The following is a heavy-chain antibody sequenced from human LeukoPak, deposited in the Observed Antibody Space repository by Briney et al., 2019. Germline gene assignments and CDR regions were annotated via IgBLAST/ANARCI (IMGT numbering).Heavy chain of an antibody. CDR3: AKPYPTLTTSAVLDN. CDR1: GFTFSNYA. V-gene: IGHV3-30*18. CDR2: ISYDGNSQ. Sequence: GGSLRLSCAASGFTFSNYAIHWVRQAPGRGLEWVAAISYDGNSQHYGAPVKGRFAISRDNSKNTVYLQINTLRTDDAAIYYCAKPYPTLTTSAVLDNWGQGTLVTVSS. J-gene: IGHJ4*02. D-gene: IGHD1-1*01.